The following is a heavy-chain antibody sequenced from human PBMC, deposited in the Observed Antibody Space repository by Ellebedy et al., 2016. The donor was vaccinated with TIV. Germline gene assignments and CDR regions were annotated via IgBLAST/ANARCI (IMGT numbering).Heavy chain of an antibody. V-gene: IGHV4-59*08. CDR3: ARGRRRPDY. CDR2: IYYSGST. Sequence: MPSETLSLTCTVSGGSISSYYWSWIRQPPGKGLEWIGYIYYSGSTNYNPSLKSRVTISVDTSKNQFSLKLSSVTAADTAVYYCARGRRRPDYWGQGTLVTVSS. CDR1: GGSISSYY. J-gene: IGHJ4*02.